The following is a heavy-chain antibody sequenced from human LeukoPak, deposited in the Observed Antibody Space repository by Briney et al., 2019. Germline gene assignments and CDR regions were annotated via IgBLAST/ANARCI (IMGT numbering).Heavy chain of an antibody. CDR3: QSRFLEWLLDY. Sequence: PSETLSLTCTGSGDSISSSSYYWGWIRQPPGKGLHWIGSIYDTGSTFYNPSLKSRVIISVDTSKNQFSLKLSSVTAADTAVYYCQSRFLEWLLDYWGQGTLVTVSS. CDR2: IYDTGST. J-gene: IGHJ4*02. V-gene: IGHV4-39*01. D-gene: IGHD3-3*01. CDR1: GDSISSSSYY.